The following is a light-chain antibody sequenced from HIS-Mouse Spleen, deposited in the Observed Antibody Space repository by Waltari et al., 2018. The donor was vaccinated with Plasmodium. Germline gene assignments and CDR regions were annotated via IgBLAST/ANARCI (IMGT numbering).Light chain of an antibody. J-gene: IGKJ2*01. V-gene: IGKV1-39*01. Sequence: DIQMTPSPSSLSASEGDRVTITCRASQSISSYLNWYQQKPGKAPKLLIYAASSLQSGVPSRFSGSGSGTDFTLTISSLQPEDFATYYCQQSHTFGQGTKLEIK. CDR3: QQSHT. CDR1: QSISSY. CDR2: AAS.